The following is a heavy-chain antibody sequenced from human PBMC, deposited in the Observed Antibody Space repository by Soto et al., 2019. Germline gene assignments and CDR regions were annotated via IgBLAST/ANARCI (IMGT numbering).Heavy chain of an antibody. J-gene: IGHJ5*02. D-gene: IGHD6-6*01. CDR2: ISDSVSTT. CDR1: GFTFSRFA. Sequence: WGSLRLSCAASGFTFSRFAMAWVRQAPGKGLEWVSAISDSVSTTYYADSVKGRFTISRDNSKNTLYLQMNSLRAEDTAVYYCAKRLVLWFDPWGQGTQVTVSS. CDR3: AKRLVLWFDP. V-gene: IGHV3-23*01.